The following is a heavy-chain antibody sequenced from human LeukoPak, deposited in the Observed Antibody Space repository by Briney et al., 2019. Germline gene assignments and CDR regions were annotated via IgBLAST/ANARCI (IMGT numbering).Heavy chain of an antibody. J-gene: IGHJ6*02. D-gene: IGHD3-10*01. Sequence: GGSLRLSCAASGFTFSSYSMNWVRQAPGKGLEWVSYISSSSSTIYYADSVKGRFTISRDNAKNSLYLQMNSLRAEDTAVYYCARDGGVFHPSYYYGMDVWGQGTTVTVSS. V-gene: IGHV3-48*04. CDR1: GFTFSSYS. CDR2: ISSSSSTI. CDR3: ARDGGVFHPSYYYGMDV.